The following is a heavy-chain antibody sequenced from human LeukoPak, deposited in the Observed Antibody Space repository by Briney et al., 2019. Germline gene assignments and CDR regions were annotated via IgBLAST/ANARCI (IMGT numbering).Heavy chain of an antibody. J-gene: IGHJ5*02. D-gene: IGHD5-18*01. CDR2: IREERGQE. V-gene: IGHV3-7*03. CDR3: ASLDTAKQPLANH. Sequence: GSLGLSCVASGLTVSNHWMSWVRQAPGKGLEWVANIREERGQEYYVDSVKGRFTISKNSAKNSLYLQMNTLRVEDTAMYYCASLDTAKQPLANHWGQGTLVTVSS. CDR1: GLTVSNHW.